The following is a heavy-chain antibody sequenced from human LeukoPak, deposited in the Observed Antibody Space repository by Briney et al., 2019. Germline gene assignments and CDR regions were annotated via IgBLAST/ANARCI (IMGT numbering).Heavy chain of an antibody. D-gene: IGHD3-3*01. Sequence: GGSLRLSCAASGFTFSSYAMSWVRQAPGKGLEWVAAVRGSGGSTYYADSVKGRFTISRDNSKNTLGLQMNSLRAEDTAVYYCARDERLLSFLKWGQGTLVTVSS. V-gene: IGHV3-23*01. J-gene: IGHJ4*02. CDR3: ARDERLLSFLK. CDR2: VRGSGGST. CDR1: GFTFSSYA.